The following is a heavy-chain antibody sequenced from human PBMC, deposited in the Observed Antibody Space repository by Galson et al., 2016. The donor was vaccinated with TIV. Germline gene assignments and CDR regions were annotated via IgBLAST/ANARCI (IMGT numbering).Heavy chain of an antibody. D-gene: IGHD2-21*01. CDR2: IYFTGST. J-gene: IGHJ4*02. CDR1: GDSISSSTYY. V-gene: IGHV4-39*01. CDR3: ARHSDIAADFNY. Sequence: TLSLTCIISGDSISSSTYYWGWIRPPPGKGLEWIGSIYFTGSTHYTPSLKSRVTISLDTSKNQFSLKLSSVTAADTAVYYCARHSDIAADFNYWGQGTLATVSS.